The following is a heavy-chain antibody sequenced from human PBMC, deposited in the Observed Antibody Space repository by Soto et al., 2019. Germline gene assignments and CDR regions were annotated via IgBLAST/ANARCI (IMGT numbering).Heavy chain of an antibody. J-gene: IGHJ4*02. CDR2: ISSDGSIK. CDR1: GFTFSTFG. D-gene: IGHD1-26*01. CDR3: AKDRPYIGSY. V-gene: IGHV3-30*18. Sequence: QVQLVESGGGVVQPGRSLRLSCAASGFTFSTFGMHWVRQAPGKALEWVAVISSDGSIKYYADSVKGRFTISRDNSKNMLYLQMNSLRTEDTAVYYCAKDRPYIGSYWGQGILVTVSS.